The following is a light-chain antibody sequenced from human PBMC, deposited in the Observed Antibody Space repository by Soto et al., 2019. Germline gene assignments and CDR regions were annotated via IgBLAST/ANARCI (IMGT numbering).Light chain of an antibody. CDR1: QSVNTF. Sequence: EIVLTQSPATLSLSPGERATLSCRASQSVNTFLAWYQQKPGQAPGLLISDASNRATGIPARFSGSGSGTAFPLTISSLELDDLAVCYGQQLFNGPGLTFGGGTKVEIK. J-gene: IGKJ4*01. V-gene: IGKV3-11*01. CDR2: DAS. CDR3: QQLFNGPGLT.